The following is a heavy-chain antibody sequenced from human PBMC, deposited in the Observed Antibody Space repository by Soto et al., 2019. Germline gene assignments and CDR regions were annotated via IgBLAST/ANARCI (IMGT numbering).Heavy chain of an antibody. J-gene: IGHJ5*02. D-gene: IGHD3-16*02. CDR2: IVVGSGNT. V-gene: IGHV1-58*02. CDR1: GFTFTSSA. CDR3: HLIDNYDYIWGSYRNGVNWFDP. Sequence: SVKVSCKASGFTFTSSAMQWVRQARGQRLEWIGWIVVGSGNTNYAQKFQERVTITRDMSTSTAYMELSSLRSEDTAVYYCHLIDNYDYIWGSYRNGVNWFDPWGQGTLVTVSS.